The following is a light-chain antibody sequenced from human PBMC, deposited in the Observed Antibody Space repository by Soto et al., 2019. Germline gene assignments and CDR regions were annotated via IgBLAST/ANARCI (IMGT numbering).Light chain of an antibody. CDR1: SSNIGNNA. CDR2: YDD. J-gene: IGLJ1*01. V-gene: IGLV1-36*01. Sequence: QSVLTQPPSVSEAPRQRVTISGSGSSSNIGNNAVNWYQQLPVQAPKIVIYYDDLLTSGVSDRFSGSKSGISASLAISDLQSDDEADYYCATWDDSLNAYVFGPGTKLTVL. CDR3: ATWDDSLNAYV.